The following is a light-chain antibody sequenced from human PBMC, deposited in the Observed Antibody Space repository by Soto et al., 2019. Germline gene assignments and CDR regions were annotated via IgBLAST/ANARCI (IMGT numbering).Light chain of an antibody. CDR2: AAS. CDR1: QSSGTY. J-gene: IGKJ4*01. Sequence: DIPMTQSPSSLSASVGDRVTITCRASQSSGTYLNWYHQKPGKAPKLLVYAASSLQSGVPLRFSGSGSGTDFNLPISDLPPDDSATYYCPQSNRSLVTFGGRTKVEIK. V-gene: IGKV1-39*01. CDR3: PQSNRSLVT.